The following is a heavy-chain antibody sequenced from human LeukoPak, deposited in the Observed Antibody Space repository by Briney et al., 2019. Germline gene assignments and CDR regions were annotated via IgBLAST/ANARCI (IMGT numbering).Heavy chain of an antibody. J-gene: IGHJ4*02. CDR1: GFTFSSYS. D-gene: IGHD3-22*01. CDR2: ISSSSSYI. Sequence: GGSLRLSCAASGFTFSSYSMNWVRQTPGKGLEWVSSISSSSSYIYYADSVKGRFTISRDNAKNSLYLQMNSLRAEDTAVYYCARGRAAYYYDSSGYFAYWGQGTLVTVSS. CDR3: ARGRAAYYYDSSGYFAY. V-gene: IGHV3-21*01.